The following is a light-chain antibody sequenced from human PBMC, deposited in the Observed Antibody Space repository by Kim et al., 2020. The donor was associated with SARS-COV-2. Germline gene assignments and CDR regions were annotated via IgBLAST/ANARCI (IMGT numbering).Light chain of an antibody. CDR3: QTWATGIEV. Sequence: QSVLTQSPSASASLGASVKLTCTLSSGHSNYAIAWHQQHPEKGPRYLMKLNSDGSHSKADGIPDRFSGSSSGAERYLTISSLQSDDEADYYCQTWATGIEVFGGGTQLTVL. CDR2: LNSDGSH. V-gene: IGLV4-69*01. J-gene: IGLJ2*01. CDR1: SGHSNYA.